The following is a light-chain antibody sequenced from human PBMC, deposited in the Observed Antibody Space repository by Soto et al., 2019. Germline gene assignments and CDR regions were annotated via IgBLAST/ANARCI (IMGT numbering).Light chain of an antibody. V-gene: IGKV3-15*01. Sequence: IVLTQSPATLSLSPLERSTLSCMASQSVSSNLACYQQKPGQAPRLLIYGASTRATGIPARFSGSGSGTEFTLTISSLQSEDFGVYYCHQYNNLWTFGQGTKVDIK. J-gene: IGKJ1*01. CDR3: HQYNNLWT. CDR2: GAS. CDR1: QSVSSN.